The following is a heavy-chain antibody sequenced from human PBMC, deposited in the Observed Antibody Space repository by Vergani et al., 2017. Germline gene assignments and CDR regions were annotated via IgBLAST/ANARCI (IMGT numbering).Heavy chain of an antibody. Sequence: QVQLQQWGAGLLKPSETLSLTCAVYGGSFSGYYWSWIRQPPGTGLEWIGHIYNSGSTKYNPSLKSRVTMSVDTATNKISLKLSSVTAADTAVYYCAGDRGRGFDPWGQGTLVTVSS. V-gene: IGHV4-59*10. CDR3: AGDRGRGFDP. CDR1: GGSFSGYY. D-gene: IGHD3-16*01. CDR2: IYNSGST. J-gene: IGHJ5*02.